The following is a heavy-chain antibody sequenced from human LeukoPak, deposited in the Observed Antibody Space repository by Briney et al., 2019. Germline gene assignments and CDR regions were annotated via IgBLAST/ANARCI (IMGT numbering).Heavy chain of an antibody. Sequence: ASVKVSCKASGYTFTGYYIYWVRQAPGQGLEWMGWINPNTGGTNYAQKFQGRVTMTRDTSISTAFMELSRLRSDDTAVYYCASNYYGSSPAFDIWGQGTMVTVSS. CDR3: ASNYYGSSPAFDI. CDR2: INPNTGGT. D-gene: IGHD3-10*01. V-gene: IGHV1-2*02. CDR1: GYTFTGYY. J-gene: IGHJ3*02.